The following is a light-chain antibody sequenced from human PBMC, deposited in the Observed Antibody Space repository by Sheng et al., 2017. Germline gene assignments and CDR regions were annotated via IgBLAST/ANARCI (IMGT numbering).Light chain of an antibody. CDR3: QKYDSAPWT. V-gene: IGKV1-27*01. CDR1: QGISHY. J-gene: IGKJ1*01. CDR2: DAS. Sequence: DIQMTQSPSSLSASVGNRVTITCRASQGISHYLAWYQQKPGKLPKLLIYDASNLQSGLPSRFSGSGSGTDFTLTISSLQPEDVATYYCQKYDSAPWTFGQGTKVEI.